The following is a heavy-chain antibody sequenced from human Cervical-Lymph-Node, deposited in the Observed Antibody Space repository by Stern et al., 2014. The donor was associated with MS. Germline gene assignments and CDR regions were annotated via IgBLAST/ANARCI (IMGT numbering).Heavy chain of an antibody. Sequence: VQLVASGGGVVQPGGSLRLSCAASGFPFSNYGMHWVRQAPGKGLEWLAVISHDGRSQYHAGSVRGRFLISRGNFKHTFSLQMNSLRAEDTAVYYCRGTYYFDTSDYFDYWGQGTLVTVSS. CDR2: ISHDGRSQ. CDR1: GFPFSNYG. J-gene: IGHJ4*02. CDR3: RGTYYFDTSDYFDY. V-gene: IGHV3-30*03. D-gene: IGHD3-22*01.